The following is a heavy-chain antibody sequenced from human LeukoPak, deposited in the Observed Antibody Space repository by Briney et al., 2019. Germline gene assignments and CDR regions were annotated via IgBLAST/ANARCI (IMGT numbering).Heavy chain of an antibody. V-gene: IGHV3-30-3*01. CDR3: ARARGRGYSYNAFDV. CDR1: GFSLNDYA. CDR2: LLYDGVYR. J-gene: IGHJ3*01. D-gene: IGHD5-18*01. Sequence: GRSRRLSCAPSGFSLNDYAMDWVRQAQGRVLGWVAALLYDGVYRYHADSVMGRFTISKDTSKNTLYLQMNSLRVEDTAVYYCARARGRGYSYNAFDVWGQGTMVTVSS.